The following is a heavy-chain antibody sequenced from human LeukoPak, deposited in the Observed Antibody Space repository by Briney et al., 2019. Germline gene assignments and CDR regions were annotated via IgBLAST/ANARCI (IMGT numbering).Heavy chain of an antibody. CDR1: GFTFSDYY. Sequence: GGSLRLSCAASGFTFSDYYMSWIRQAPGKGLEGVSYISSSGSTIYYADSVKGRFTISRDNAKNSLYLQMNSLRAEDTAVYYCAKGREMSRITMVRGVPDAFDIWGQGTMVTVSS. CDR2: ISSSGSTI. V-gene: IGHV3-11*01. D-gene: IGHD3-10*01. CDR3: AKGREMSRITMVRGVPDAFDI. J-gene: IGHJ3*02.